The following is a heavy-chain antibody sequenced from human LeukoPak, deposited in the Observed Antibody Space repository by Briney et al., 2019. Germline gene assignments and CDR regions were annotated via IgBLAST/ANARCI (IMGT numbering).Heavy chain of an antibody. D-gene: IGHD1-14*01. J-gene: IGHJ4*02. CDR3: SYRGYYFDY. V-gene: IGHV4-39*01. CDR2: MYYSGST. Sequence: SETLSLTCTGSGGSVRSSDYYWGWIRQPPGEGLEWIGSMYYSGSTYYNPSLKSRVTISVDTSKNRFSLKLGSVTAADTAVYYCSYRGYYFDYWGQGTLVTVSS. CDR1: GGSVRSSDYY.